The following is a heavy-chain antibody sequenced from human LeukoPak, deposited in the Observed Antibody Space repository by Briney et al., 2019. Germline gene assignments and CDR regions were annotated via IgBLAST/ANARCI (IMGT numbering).Heavy chain of an antibody. Sequence: GGSLRLSCAASELTLSSNYMSWIRQAPGRGLEWVSFIYSGGSTYYADSVRGRFIISRGNSKNTLYLQMNSLRAEDTAVYYCARRAGSYSHSYDYWGQGTLVTVSS. D-gene: IGHD2-15*01. J-gene: IGHJ4*02. CDR2: IYSGGST. CDR1: ELTLSSNY. CDR3: ARRAGSYSHSYDY. V-gene: IGHV3-53*01.